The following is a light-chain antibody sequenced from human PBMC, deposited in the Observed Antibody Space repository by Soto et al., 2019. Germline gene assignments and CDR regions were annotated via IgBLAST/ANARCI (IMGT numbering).Light chain of an antibody. J-gene: IGKJ1*01. CDR1: QTISSW. CDR2: KAS. Sequence: DIKMTQSPATLSGTVGDRVTITCRASQTISSWLAWYQQKPGKAPKRLIYKASTLKSGVPSRFSGSGSGTEFTLTISSLQPDDFATYYCQHYNSYSEAFGQGTKVDI. CDR3: QHYNSYSEA. V-gene: IGKV1-5*03.